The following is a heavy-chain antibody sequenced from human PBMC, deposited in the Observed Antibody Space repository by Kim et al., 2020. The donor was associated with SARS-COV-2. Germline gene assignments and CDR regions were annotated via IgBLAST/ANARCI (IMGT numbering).Heavy chain of an antibody. CDR1: GFTFNFMSYW. D-gene: IGHD2-21*02. CDR3: ARAVTGISNPYYFDY. Sequence: GESLKISCAGSGFTFNFMSYWIAWVRQQPGKGLEWMGIIYPPDSDTRYNPAFQGQVAISADTSTTTAYLRWSSLKASDTAIYYCARAVTGISNPYYFDYWGQATLVTVSS. CDR2: IYPPDSDT. J-gene: IGHJ4*02. V-gene: IGHV5-51*01.